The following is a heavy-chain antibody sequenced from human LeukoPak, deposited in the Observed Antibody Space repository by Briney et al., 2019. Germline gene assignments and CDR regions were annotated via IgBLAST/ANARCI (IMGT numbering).Heavy chain of an antibody. Sequence: SETLSLTCTVSGGSISSSSYYWGWIRQPPGKGLEWIGSIYYSGSTYYNPSLKSRVTISVDTSKNQFSLKLSSVTAADTAVYYCARAPYDSSGYYYFDYWGQGTLVTVSS. CDR1: GGSISSSSYY. D-gene: IGHD3-22*01. CDR3: ARAPYDSSGYYYFDY. CDR2: IYYSGST. V-gene: IGHV4-39*07. J-gene: IGHJ4*02.